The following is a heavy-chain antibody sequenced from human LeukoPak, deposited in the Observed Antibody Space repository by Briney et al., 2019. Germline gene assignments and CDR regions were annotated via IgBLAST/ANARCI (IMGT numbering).Heavy chain of an antibody. CDR3: ATSVGITMVRGVKISYYGMDV. CDR1: GGSISSYY. Sequence: SETLSLTCTVSGGSISSYYWSWIRQPPGKGLEWIGYIYYSGSTNYNPSLKSRVTISVDTSRNQFSLELSSVTAADTAVYYCATSVGITMVRGVKISYYGMDVWGQGTTVTVSS. V-gene: IGHV4-59*08. CDR2: IYYSGST. J-gene: IGHJ6*02. D-gene: IGHD3-10*01.